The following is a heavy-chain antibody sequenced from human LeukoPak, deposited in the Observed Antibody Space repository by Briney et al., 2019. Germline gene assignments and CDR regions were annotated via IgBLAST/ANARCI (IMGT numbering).Heavy chain of an antibody. D-gene: IGHD6-13*01. V-gene: IGHV3-15*01. J-gene: IGHJ4*02. CDR1: GSTFSIAW. CDR2: IKSKIDGGTT. CDR3: TAGYGSTWYG. Sequence: KTGGSLRLSCAASGSTFSIAWMNWVGQTPGKGLEWVGHIKSKIDGGTTDYAEPVKSRFTISRDDSKNTVYLQMNSLKTEDTAVYYCTAGYGSTWYGWGQGTLVTVSS.